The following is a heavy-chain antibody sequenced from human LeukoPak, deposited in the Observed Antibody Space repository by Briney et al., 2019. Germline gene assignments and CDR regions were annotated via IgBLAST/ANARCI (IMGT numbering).Heavy chain of an antibody. CDR2: IKQDGSEK. V-gene: IGHV3-7*01. D-gene: IGHD2-15*01. CDR3: ARVGAARYYYYYMDV. Sequence: GGSLRLSCAASGFTFSSYWMSWVRQAPGKGLEWVANIKQDGSEKYYVDSLKGRFTVSRDNAKNSLYLQINSLRAGDTAVYYCARVGAARYYYYYMDVWGKGTTVTVSS. CDR1: GFTFSSYW. J-gene: IGHJ6*03.